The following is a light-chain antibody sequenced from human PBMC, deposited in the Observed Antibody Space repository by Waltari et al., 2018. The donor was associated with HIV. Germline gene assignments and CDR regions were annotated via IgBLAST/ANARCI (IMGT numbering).Light chain of an antibody. CDR2: GNN. CDR3: QSYDSSLTGSV. V-gene: IGLV1-40*01. CDR1: SSNIGAGYD. Sequence: QSVLTQPPSVSGAPGQRVTISCTGSSSNIGAGYDVHWYQHVPGTAPKLLIYGNNNRPSGVPDRFSASKSGASPSLAITGLQAEDEADYYCQSYDSSLTGSVFGGGTKLTVL. J-gene: IGLJ2*01.